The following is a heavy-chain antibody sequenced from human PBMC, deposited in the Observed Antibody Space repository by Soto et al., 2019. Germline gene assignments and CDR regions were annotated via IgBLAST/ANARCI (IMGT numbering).Heavy chain of an antibody. CDR1: GYTFTSYG. V-gene: IGHV1-18*01. D-gene: IGHD3-9*01. CDR2: ISAYNGNT. Sequence: GASVKVSCKASGYTFTSYGISWVRQAPGQGLEWMGWISAYNGNTSYAQKLQGRVTMTTDTSTSTAYMELRSLRSDDTAVYYCARDPRLRYFDWSLTTFDYWGQGTLVTVSS. CDR3: ARDPRLRYFDWSLTTFDY. J-gene: IGHJ4*02.